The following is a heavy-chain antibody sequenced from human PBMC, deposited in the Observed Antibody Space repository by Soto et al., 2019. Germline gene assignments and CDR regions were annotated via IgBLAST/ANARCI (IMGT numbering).Heavy chain of an antibody. D-gene: IGHD3-10*01. Sequence: QVQLVESGGGVVQPGRSLRLSCAASGFTFSSYGMHWVRQAPGKGLEWVAVIWYDGSNKYYADSVKGRFTISRDNSKNPLDLQMNSLRAEDTAVYYCARGPLWFGEDAFDIWGQGTMVTVSS. CDR3: ARGPLWFGEDAFDI. J-gene: IGHJ3*02. V-gene: IGHV3-33*01. CDR1: GFTFSSYG. CDR2: IWYDGSNK.